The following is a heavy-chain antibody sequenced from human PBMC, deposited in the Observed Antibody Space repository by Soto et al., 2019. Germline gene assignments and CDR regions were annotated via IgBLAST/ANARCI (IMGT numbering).Heavy chain of an antibody. CDR3: ARSSWYYDSSTYYALLD. CDR1: GGTFTAYY. V-gene: IGHV1-2*02. CDR2: INPNIGTA. J-gene: IGHJ1*01. Sequence: ASVKVSCKTSGGTFTAYYIHWVRQAPGQGLEWMGRINPNIGTANYAQRFQGTVTMTTDTSISTAYMELSRLTSEDTAVYYCARSSWYYDSSTYYALLDWGQGTRVTVSS. D-gene: IGHD3-22*01.